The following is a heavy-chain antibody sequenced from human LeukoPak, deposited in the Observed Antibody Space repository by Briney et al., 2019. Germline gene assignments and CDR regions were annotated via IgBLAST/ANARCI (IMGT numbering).Heavy chain of an antibody. Sequence: GGSLRLPCAASGFTFSSYDMHWVRHTTGKGLEWFSAIGTAGDTYYPGSVEGRFTISRENAKNSLYLQMNSLRSEDTAVYYCARPILRGYSYGLTYYYYGMDVWGQGTTVTVSS. V-gene: IGHV3-13*01. CDR1: GFTFSSYD. J-gene: IGHJ6*02. CDR2: IGTAGDT. D-gene: IGHD5-18*01. CDR3: ARPILRGYSYGLTYYYYGMDV.